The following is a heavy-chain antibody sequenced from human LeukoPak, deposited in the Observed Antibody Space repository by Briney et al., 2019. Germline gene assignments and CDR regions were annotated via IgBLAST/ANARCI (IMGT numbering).Heavy chain of an antibody. J-gene: IGHJ6*02. CDR2: INPAGDT. D-gene: IGHD2-15*01. Sequence: PGGSLRLSCAASGFTFSTYDMNWVRQATGKGLEWVSGINPAGDTYYPGSVKGRFTISREDAKNSFYLQINSLSVGYTAVYYCARGACSGGSCSSMDVWGQGTTVTASS. CDR3: ARGACSGGSCSSMDV. V-gene: IGHV3-13*04. CDR1: GFTFSTYD.